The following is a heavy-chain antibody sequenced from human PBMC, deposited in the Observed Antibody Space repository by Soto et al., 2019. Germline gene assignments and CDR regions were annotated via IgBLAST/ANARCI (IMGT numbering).Heavy chain of an antibody. D-gene: IGHD3-22*01. J-gene: IGHJ3*02. Sequence: PAGSLGLSCAASVFTVSSYWMSWVRQDPGKGLEWVANIKQDGSEKYYVDSVKGRFTISRDNAKNSLYLQMNSLRAEDTAVYYCARDWLGYYYDSSGSLHAFDIWGQGTMVTVSS. CDR3: ARDWLGYYYDSSGSLHAFDI. CDR1: VFTVSSYW. CDR2: IKQDGSEK. V-gene: IGHV3-7*01.